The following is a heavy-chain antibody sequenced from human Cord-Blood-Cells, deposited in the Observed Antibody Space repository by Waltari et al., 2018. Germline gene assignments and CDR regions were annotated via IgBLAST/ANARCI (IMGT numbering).Heavy chain of an antibody. D-gene: IGHD3-22*01. Sequence: QLQLQESGPGLVKPSETLSLTCPVSGGSISSSSYYWGWIRQPPGKGLEWIGRLDYSGSTYHNPHLRSRVNIAVYTSKNQFSRKLSSVTAADTAVYYWARHYYDSSGYYYYYYMDVWGKGTTVTVSS. CDR3: ARHYYDSSGYYYYYYMDV. J-gene: IGHJ6*03. CDR1: GGSISSSSYY. V-gene: IGHV4-39*01. CDR2: LDYSGST.